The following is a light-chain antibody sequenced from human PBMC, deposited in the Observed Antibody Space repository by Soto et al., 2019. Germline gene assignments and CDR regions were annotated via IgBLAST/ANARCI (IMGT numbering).Light chain of an antibody. J-gene: IGKJ2*01. V-gene: IGKV1-5*01. CDR3: QHYNGY. CDR2: DAT. Sequence: DIRMTQSPSTLSASVGDRVTITCRASQIMYTWLAWYQQKPGKAPKVLIYDATTLESGVPSRFSGSGSGTEFTLTISSLQPDGFATYYCQHYNGYFGQGTKVDI. CDR1: QIMYTW.